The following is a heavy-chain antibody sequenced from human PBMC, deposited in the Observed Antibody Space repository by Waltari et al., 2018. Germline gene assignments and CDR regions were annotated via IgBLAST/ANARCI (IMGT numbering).Heavy chain of an antibody. CDR1: GYTFTGYY. Sequence: QVQLVQSGAEVKKPGASVKVSCKTSGYTFTGYYIHWVRQAPGQGLEWRGWMNPNNGGTNYAQKCHGSVTMTRDTSISTAYLELTRPTSDDTAVYDCARSPEQWLASFDYWGQGALVTVSS. D-gene: IGHD6-19*01. J-gene: IGHJ4*02. CDR3: ARSPEQWLASFDY. CDR2: MNPNNGGT. V-gene: IGHV1-2*04.